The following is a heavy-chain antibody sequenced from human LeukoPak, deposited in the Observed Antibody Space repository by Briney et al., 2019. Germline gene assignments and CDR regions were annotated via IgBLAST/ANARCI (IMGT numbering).Heavy chain of an antibody. CDR3: ARGYSGYEGNY. CDR1: GGSISSYY. CDR2: IYYSGST. Sequence: PSETLSLTCTVSGGSISSYYWSWIRQPPGKGLEWIGYIYYSGSTNYNPSLKSRVTISVDTSKNQFSLKLSSVTAADTAVYYCARGYSGYEGNYWGQGTLVTVSS. V-gene: IGHV4-59*01. D-gene: IGHD5-12*01. J-gene: IGHJ4*02.